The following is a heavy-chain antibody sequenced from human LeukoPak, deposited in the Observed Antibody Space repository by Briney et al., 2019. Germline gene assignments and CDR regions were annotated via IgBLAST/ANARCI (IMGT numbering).Heavy chain of an antibody. CDR2: ISGSGGST. CDR3: ARDGAYYYGMDV. CDR1: GFTFSSYA. Sequence: GGSLRLSCAASGFTFSSYAMSWVRQAPGKGLEWVSAISGSGGSTYYADSVKGRFTISRDNSKNTLYLQMNSLRAEDTAVYYCARDGAYYYGMDVWGQGTTVTVSS. J-gene: IGHJ6*02. V-gene: IGHV3-23*01. D-gene: IGHD3-16*01.